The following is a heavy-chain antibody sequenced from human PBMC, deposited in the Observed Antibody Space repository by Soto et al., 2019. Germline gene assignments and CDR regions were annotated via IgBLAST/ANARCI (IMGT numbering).Heavy chain of an antibody. V-gene: IGHV1-46*01. D-gene: IGHD6-19*01. CDR1: GYMFTSYF. J-gene: IGHJ4*02. CDR3: ARDKDSSALPRAEFDY. CDR2: INPSDGTT. Sequence: QGHLVQSGAEVKRPGASVRVSCESSGYMFTSYFIHWVRQAPGQGLEWVGVINPSDGTTTYAQQFPARITMTRDTSTTTVDMELSSLRSEDTAVYYCARDKDSSALPRAEFDYWGQGTLITVSS.